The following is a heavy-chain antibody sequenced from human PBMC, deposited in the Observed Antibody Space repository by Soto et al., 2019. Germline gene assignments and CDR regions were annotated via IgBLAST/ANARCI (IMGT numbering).Heavy chain of an antibody. J-gene: IGHJ6*03. CDR1: GFTFSSYS. CDR2: ISSSSSYI. V-gene: IGHV3-21*05. CDR3: ARDRVQLWSRSYYYMDV. D-gene: IGHD5-18*01. Sequence: GGSLRLSCAASGFTFSSYSMNWVRQAPGKGLEWVSYISSSSSYIYYADSVKGRFTISRDNAKNSLYLQMNSLRAEDTAVYYCARDRVQLWSRSYYYMDVWGKGTTVTVSS.